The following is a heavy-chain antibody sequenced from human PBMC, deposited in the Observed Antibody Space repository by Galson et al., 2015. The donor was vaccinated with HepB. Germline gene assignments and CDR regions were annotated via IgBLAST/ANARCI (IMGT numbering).Heavy chain of an antibody. V-gene: IGHV5-10-1*01. CDR3: AAAPRPSRIQLWLRGSVDY. D-gene: IGHD5-18*01. Sequence: QSGAEVKKPGESLRISCKGSGYSFTSYWISWVRQMPGKGLEWMGRIDPSDSYTNYSPSFQGHVTISADKSISTAYLQWSSLKASDTAMYYCAAAPRPSRIQLWLRGSVDYWGQGTLVTVSS. CDR2: IDPSDSYT. CDR1: GYSFTSYW. J-gene: IGHJ4*02.